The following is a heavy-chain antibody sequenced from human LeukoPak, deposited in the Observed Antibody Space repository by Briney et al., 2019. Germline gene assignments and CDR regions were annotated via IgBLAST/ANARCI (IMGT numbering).Heavy chain of an antibody. Sequence: GGSLRLSCAASRFIFSNYWMHCVRQAPGKGLVWVSRVKSDGSNPSYADSVKGRFTISRDNAENMLYLQMNTLGAEDTAVYYCARDIVSGSGSLDYWGQGTLVTVSS. CDR2: VKSDGSNP. D-gene: IGHD3-10*01. CDR3: ARDIVSGSGSLDY. V-gene: IGHV3-74*01. CDR1: RFIFSNYW. J-gene: IGHJ4*02.